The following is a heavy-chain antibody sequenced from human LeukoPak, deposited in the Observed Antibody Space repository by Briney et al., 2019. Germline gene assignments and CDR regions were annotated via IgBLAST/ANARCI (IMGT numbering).Heavy chain of an antibody. CDR2: IIPIFGTA. CDR1: GYTFTSYH. D-gene: IGHD4/OR15-4a*01. J-gene: IGHJ4*02. CDR3: ARGKLGCSYCFDY. V-gene: IGHV1-69*13. Sequence: AASVKVSCKASGYTFTSYHIHWVRQAPGQGLEWMGGIIPIFGTANYAQKFQGRVTITADESTSTAYMELSSLRSEDTAVCYCARGKLGCSYCFDYWGQGTLVTVSS.